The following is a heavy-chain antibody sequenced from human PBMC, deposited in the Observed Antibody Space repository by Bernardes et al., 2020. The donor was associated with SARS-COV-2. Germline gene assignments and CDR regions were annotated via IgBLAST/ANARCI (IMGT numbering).Heavy chain of an antibody. CDR1: GDSVSSGSYF. V-gene: IGHV4-61*01. Sequence: SETLSLTCTVSGDSVSSGSYFWSWIRQSPGKGLEWIGYIYYNGRTDYNPSLKSRVTISEDTSKNQFSLNLRSVTAADTAMYYCASTDRMAAVGGPPGYWGQGTLVTVSS. CDR3: ASTDRMAAVGGPPGY. D-gene: IGHD6-13*01. CDR2: IYYNGRT. J-gene: IGHJ4*02.